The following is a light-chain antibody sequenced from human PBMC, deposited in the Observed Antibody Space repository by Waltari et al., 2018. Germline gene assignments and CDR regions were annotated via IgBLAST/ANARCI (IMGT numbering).Light chain of an antibody. Sequence: EIVLTQSPGTLSLSPGERATLSCRASQSVSGNNLAWYQQKPAQAPRLLIHGASSRATGIPDRFSGSGSGTDFTLTISRLEPEDVAVYYCQQYGRSWNTFGQGTKLEIK. CDR1: QSVSGNN. CDR2: GAS. CDR3: QQYGRSWNT. J-gene: IGKJ2*01. V-gene: IGKV3-20*01.